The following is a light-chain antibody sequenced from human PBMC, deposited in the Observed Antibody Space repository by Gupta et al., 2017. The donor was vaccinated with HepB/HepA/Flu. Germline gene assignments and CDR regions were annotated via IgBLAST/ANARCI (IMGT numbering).Light chain of an antibody. CDR2: KDS. CDR1: ALPKQY. V-gene: IGLV3-25*03. CDR3: RSEDSSGIYV. J-gene: IGLJ1*01. Sequence: SYELTQPPSVSVSPGQTARITCSGDALPKQYAYWYQQKPGQAPVLVIYKDSERPSGIPERFSGSSAGNTATLTXSXVQAEDXADYYCRSEDSSGIYVFGTGTKVTVL.